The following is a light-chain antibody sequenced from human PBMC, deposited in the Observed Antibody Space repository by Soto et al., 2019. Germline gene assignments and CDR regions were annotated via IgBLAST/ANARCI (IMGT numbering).Light chain of an antibody. Sequence: QSALTQPPSASGSPGQSVTISCTGTSSDVGADNYVSWYQQHAGKAPKLVIYEVTKRPSGVPDRFSGSKSANTASLTVSGLQAEDEADYYCSSCASSNTWVFGGGTKLTVL. CDR2: EVT. J-gene: IGLJ3*02. CDR3: SSCASSNTWV. CDR1: SSDVGADNY. V-gene: IGLV2-8*01.